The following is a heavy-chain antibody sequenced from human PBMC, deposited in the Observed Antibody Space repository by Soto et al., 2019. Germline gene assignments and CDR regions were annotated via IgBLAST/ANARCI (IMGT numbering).Heavy chain of an antibody. CDR3: ARNRYGGYDFDS. CDR1: NDSMTRSSW. V-gene: IGHV4-4*02. Sequence: SDTLSLNCAVYNDSMTRSSWLCCFLQPPGKGLEWIGEVAQSGYTSYNPSLKSRLTISQDRSRNQFSLRLTSVTAADTAVYYCARNRYGGYDFDSWGQGTLVTVSS. J-gene: IGHJ4*02. D-gene: IGHD5-12*01. CDR2: VAQSGYT.